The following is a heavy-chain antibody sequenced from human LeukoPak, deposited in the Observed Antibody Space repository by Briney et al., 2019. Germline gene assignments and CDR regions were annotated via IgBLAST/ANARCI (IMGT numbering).Heavy chain of an antibody. Sequence: GASVKASCKASGGTFSSYAISWVRQAPGQGLEWMGRIIPIFGTANYAQKFQGRVTITTDESTSTAYMELSSLRSEDTAVYCCARVVITARRNHYYYYMDVWGKGTTVTVSS. CDR3: ARVVITARRNHYYYYMDV. D-gene: IGHD1-14*01. CDR2: IIPIFGTA. J-gene: IGHJ6*03. V-gene: IGHV1-69*05. CDR1: GGTFSSYA.